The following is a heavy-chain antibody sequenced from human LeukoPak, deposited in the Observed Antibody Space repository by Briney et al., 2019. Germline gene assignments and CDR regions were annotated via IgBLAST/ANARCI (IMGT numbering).Heavy chain of an antibody. D-gene: IGHD5-12*01. CDR3: ARDGGYSGYDTPRFDP. V-gene: IGHV1-18*01. CDR2: ISAYNGNT. CDR1: GYTFTSYG. Sequence: ASVKVSCKASGYTFTSYGISWVRQAPGQGLEWMGWISAYNGNTNYAQKLQGRVTMTTDTSTSTAYMELRSLRSDDTTVYYCARDGGYSGYDTPRFDPWGQGTLVTVSS. J-gene: IGHJ5*02.